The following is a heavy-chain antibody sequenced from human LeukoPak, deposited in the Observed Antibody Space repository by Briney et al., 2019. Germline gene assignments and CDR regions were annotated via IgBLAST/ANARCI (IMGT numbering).Heavy chain of an antibody. D-gene: IGHD3-10*01. CDR3: AAHYCGSGSYYKGGDAFDI. J-gene: IGHJ3*02. Sequence: SETLSLTCTVSGGSISSYYWSWIRQPPGKGLEWIGYIYYSGSTNYNPSLKSRVTISVDTSKNQFSLKLSSVTAADTAVYYCAAHYCGSGSYYKGGDAFDIWGQGTMVTVSS. V-gene: IGHV4-59*01. CDR2: IYYSGST. CDR1: GGSISSYY.